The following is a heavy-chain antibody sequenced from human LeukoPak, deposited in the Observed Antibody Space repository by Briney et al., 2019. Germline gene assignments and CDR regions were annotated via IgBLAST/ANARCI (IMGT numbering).Heavy chain of an antibody. CDR1: GFTFRSYA. Sequence: PGRSLRLSCAASGFTFRSYAMHWVRQAPGKGLEWVAVISYDGSNKYYVDSVKGRFTISRNNSKNTLYLQMNSLRAEDTAVYYCARGDYYYYYYMDVWGKGTTVTVSS. J-gene: IGHJ6*03. CDR2: ISYDGSNK. V-gene: IGHV3-30*04. CDR3: ARGDYYYYYYMDV.